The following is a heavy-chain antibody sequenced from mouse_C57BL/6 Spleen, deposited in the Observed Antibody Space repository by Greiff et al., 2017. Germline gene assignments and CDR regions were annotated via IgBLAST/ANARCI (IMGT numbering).Heavy chain of an antibody. CDR3: ARSPFYYDYDGHWYFDV. V-gene: IGHV1-53*01. J-gene: IGHJ1*03. Sequence: QVQLQQPGTELVKPGASVKLSCKASGYTFTSYWMHWVKQRPGPGLEWIRNINPSNGGTNYNEKFKSKATLTVDKSSSTAYMQLSSLTSEDSAVYYCARSPFYYDYDGHWYFDVWGTGTTVTVSS. CDR2: INPSNGGT. CDR1: GYTFTSYW. D-gene: IGHD2-4*01.